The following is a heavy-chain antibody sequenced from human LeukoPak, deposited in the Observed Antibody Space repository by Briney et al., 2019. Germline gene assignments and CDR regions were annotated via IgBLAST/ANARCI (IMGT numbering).Heavy chain of an antibody. CDR3: ARHRRWQWLKQGTLYYYYYGMDV. CDR2: IYPGDSDT. V-gene: IGHV5-51*01. Sequence: GESLKISCKGSGYSFTSYWIGWVRQMPGKGLEWMGIIYPGDSDTRYSPSFQGQVTISADKSISTAYLQWSSLKASDTAMYYCARHRRWQWLKQGTLYYYYYGMDVWGQGTTVTVSS. CDR1: GYSFTSYW. J-gene: IGHJ6*02. D-gene: IGHD6-19*01.